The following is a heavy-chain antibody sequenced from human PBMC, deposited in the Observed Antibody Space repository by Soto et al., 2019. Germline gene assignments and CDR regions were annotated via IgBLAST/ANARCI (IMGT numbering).Heavy chain of an antibody. CDR1: GFTFSSYG. CDR3: ARDFTAAAGTGYYYGMDV. V-gene: IGHV3-30*03. J-gene: IGHJ6*02. Sequence: GGSLRLSCAASGFTFSSYGMHWVRQAPGKGLEWVAVISYDGSNKYYADSVKGRFTISRDNSKNTLYLQMNSLRAEDTAVYYCARDFTAAAGTGYYYGMDVWGQGTTVTV. D-gene: IGHD6-13*01. CDR2: ISYDGSNK.